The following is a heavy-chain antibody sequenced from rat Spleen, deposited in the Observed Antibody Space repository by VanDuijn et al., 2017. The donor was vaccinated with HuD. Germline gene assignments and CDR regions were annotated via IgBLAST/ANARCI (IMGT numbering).Heavy chain of an antibody. Sequence: EVQLVESDGGLVQPGRSLKLSCAASGFTFSDYYMAWVRQAPTKGLEWVATISYDGSSTYYRDSVKGRFTISRDNAKSTLYLQMDSLRSEDTATYYCATDGIGWGQGVMVTVSS. CDR3: ATDGIG. CDR2: ISYDGSST. D-gene: IGHD1-12*02. V-gene: IGHV5-29*01. J-gene: IGHJ2*01. CDR1: GFTFSDYY.